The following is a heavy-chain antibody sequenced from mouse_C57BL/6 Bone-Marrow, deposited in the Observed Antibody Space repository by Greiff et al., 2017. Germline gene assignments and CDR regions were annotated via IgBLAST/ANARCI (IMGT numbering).Heavy chain of an antibody. CDR3: ARQGYYYAMDY. CDR1: EYAFPSHD. J-gene: IGHJ4*01. D-gene: IGHD2-2*01. CDR2: INSDGGST. Sequence: EVQLMESGGGLVQPGESLKLSCESNEYAFPSHDMSWVRKTPEKRLELVAAINSDGGSTYYPDNMERRFIISRDNTKKTLYLQMSSLRSEDTALYYCARQGYYYAMDYWGQGTSVTVSS. V-gene: IGHV5-2*01.